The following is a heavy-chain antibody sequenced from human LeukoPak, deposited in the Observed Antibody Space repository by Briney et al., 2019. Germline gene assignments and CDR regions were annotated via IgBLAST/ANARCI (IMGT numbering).Heavy chain of an antibody. J-gene: IGHJ4*02. CDR3: ARDYCSSTSCHGDY. CDR2: ISSSSSYI. D-gene: IGHD2-2*01. Sequence: PGGSLRLSCAASGITFSSYSMNWVRQAPGKGLEWGSSISSSSSYIYYADSVKGRFTISRDNAKNSLYLQMNSLRAEDTAVYYCARDYCSSTSCHGDYWGQGTLVTVSS. CDR1: GITFSSYS. V-gene: IGHV3-21*01.